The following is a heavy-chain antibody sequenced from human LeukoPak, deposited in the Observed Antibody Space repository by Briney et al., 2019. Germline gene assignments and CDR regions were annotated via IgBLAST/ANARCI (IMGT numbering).Heavy chain of an antibody. D-gene: IGHD6-19*01. Sequence: SVKVSCKASGGTFSSYAISWVRQAPGQGLEWMGRIIPILGIANYAQKFQGRVTMTEDTSTDTAYMELSSLRSEDTAVYYCATDREAVADYWGQGTLVTVSS. CDR3: ATDREAVADY. CDR2: IIPILGIA. CDR1: GGTFSSYA. V-gene: IGHV1-69*04. J-gene: IGHJ4*02.